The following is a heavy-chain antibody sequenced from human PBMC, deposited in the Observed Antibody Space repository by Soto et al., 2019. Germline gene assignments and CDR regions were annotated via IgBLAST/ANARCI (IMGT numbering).Heavy chain of an antibody. J-gene: IGHJ6*02. CDR1: GYSFTSYW. CDR2: IDPSDSYT. Sequence: GESLKISCKGSGYSFTSYWISWVRQMPGKGLEWMGRIDPSDSYTNYSPSFQGHVTISADKSISTAYLQWSSLKASDTAMYYCARQSDSSGYYGPKGGESYYYYYGMDVWGQGTTVTVSS. V-gene: IGHV5-10-1*01. D-gene: IGHD3-22*01. CDR3: ARQSDSSGYYGPKGGESYYYYYGMDV.